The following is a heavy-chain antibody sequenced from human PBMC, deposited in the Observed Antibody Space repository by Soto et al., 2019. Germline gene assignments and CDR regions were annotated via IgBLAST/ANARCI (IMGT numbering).Heavy chain of an antibody. J-gene: IGHJ5*02. CDR1: GGSISSYY. V-gene: IGHV4-59*01. CDR3: ARLEDYYDWFDP. D-gene: IGHD3-22*01. Sequence: TFSGGSISSYYWSWIRQPPGKGLEWIGYIYYSGSTNYNPSLKSRVTISVDTSKNQFSLKLSSVTAADTAVYYCARLEDYYDWFDPWGQGTLVTVSS. CDR2: IYYSGST.